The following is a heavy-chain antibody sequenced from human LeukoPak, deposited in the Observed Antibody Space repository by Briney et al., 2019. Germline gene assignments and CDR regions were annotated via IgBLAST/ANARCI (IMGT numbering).Heavy chain of an antibody. Sequence: GESLRLSCAASGFTFSGYWLHWVRQDPGKGLVWVAHTNTDGSRTTYADSVRGRFTISRDNAKNTLYLQMNGLRVDDTAIYYCARDGTGSSPGDYFYYMDVWGKGTTVTVSS. V-gene: IGHV3-74*01. J-gene: IGHJ6*03. D-gene: IGHD3/OR15-3a*01. CDR2: TNTDGSRT. CDR3: ARDGTGSSPGDYFYYMDV. CDR1: GFTFSGYW.